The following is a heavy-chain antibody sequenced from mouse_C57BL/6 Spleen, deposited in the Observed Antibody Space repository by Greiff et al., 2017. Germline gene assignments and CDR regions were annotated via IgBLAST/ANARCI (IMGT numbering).Heavy chain of an antibody. D-gene: IGHD2-2*01. CDR1: GYAFSSYW. V-gene: IGHV1-80*01. CDR2: IYPGDGDT. CDR3: ARYHEGYAYFDY. J-gene: IGHJ2*01. Sequence: QVQLQQSGAELVKPGASVKISCKASGYAFSSYWMNWVKQRPGQGLEWIGQIYPGDGDTNYNGKFKGKATLTADKSSSTAYMQLSSLTSEDSAVYCCARYHEGYAYFDYWGQGTTLTVSS.